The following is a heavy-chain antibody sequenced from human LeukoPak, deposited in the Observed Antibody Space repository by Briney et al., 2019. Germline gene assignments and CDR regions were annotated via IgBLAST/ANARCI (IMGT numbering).Heavy chain of an antibody. CDR3: ARLGVTAMAIFDY. CDR1: GFTFSSYS. Sequence: GGSLRLSCAASGFTFSSYSMNWVRQAPGKGLEWVSSISSSSSYIYYADSVKGRFTISRDNAKNSLYLQMTSLRAEDTAVYYCARLGVTAMAIFDYWGQGTLVTVSS. D-gene: IGHD5-18*01. V-gene: IGHV3-21*01. J-gene: IGHJ4*02. CDR2: ISSSSSYI.